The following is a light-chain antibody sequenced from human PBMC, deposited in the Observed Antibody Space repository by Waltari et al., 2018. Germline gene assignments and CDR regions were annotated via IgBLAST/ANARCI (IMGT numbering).Light chain of an antibody. CDR2: AAS. CDR3: QQTYSAPLS. CDR1: QSVGNY. Sequence: IQMTQSPSSLSASVGDRVTITCRASQSVGNYLHWYQQRPGQAPKVLIYAASTLQSGVPSRCSGSGSGTDFTLTINSLQPEDLAIYYCQQTYSAPLSFGGGTKVEMK. J-gene: IGKJ4*01. V-gene: IGKV1-39*01.